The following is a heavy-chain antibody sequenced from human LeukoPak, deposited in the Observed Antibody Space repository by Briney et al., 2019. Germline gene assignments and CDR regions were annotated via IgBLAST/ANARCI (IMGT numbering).Heavy chain of an antibody. CDR1: GGTFSSYA. CDR2: INPNSGGT. J-gene: IGHJ4*02. V-gene: IGHV1-2*02. CDR3: ARVPYYDYVWGSYRL. Sequence: ASVKVSCKASGGTFSSYAISWVRQAPGQGLEWMGWINPNSGGTNYAQKFQGRVTMTRDTSISTAYMELSRLRSDDTAVYYCARVPYYDYVWGSYRLWGQGTLVTVSS. D-gene: IGHD3-16*02.